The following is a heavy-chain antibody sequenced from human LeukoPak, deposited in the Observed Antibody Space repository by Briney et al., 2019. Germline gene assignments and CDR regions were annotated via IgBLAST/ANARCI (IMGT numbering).Heavy chain of an antibody. CDR3: ARSEDCGSSSCYWFGP. V-gene: IGHV4-34*01. CDR1: GGSFSGYY. CDR2: INRPGIT. Sequence: SETLSLTCAVYGGSFSGYYWSWIRQSPGKGLEWIGEINRPGITKYNPSLESRVTISLDTSKNQFSLRLTSATAADTAMYYCARSEDCGSSSCYWFGPWGQGTLVTVSP. J-gene: IGHJ5*02. D-gene: IGHD2-2*01.